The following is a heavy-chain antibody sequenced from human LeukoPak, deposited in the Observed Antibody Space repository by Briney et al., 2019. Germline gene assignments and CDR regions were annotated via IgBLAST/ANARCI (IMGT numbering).Heavy chain of an antibody. CDR1: GYTFTACY. J-gene: IGHJ4*02. D-gene: IGHD2-21*01. CDR3: DKLTGGDTWGHF. CDR2: INPNSGGT. V-gene: IGHV1-2*02. Sequence: ASVKLTFKAAGYTFTACYLHWVRQAPGQGLECMGWINPNSGGTNYAQTFQGRVTMTRDTAITTAYMELSGLRFKDTAVYYCDKLTGGDTWGHFWGEGTLVSVCS.